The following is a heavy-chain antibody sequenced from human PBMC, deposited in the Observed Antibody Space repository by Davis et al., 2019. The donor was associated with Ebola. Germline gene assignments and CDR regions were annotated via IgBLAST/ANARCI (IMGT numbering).Heavy chain of an antibody. Sequence: PSETLSLTCTVSGGSISSSSYYWSWIRQPPGKGLEWIGYIYYSGSTNYNPSLKSRVTISVDTSKNQFSLKLSSVTAADTAVYYCARYIVVRDWFDPWGQGTLVTVSS. CDR1: GGSISSSSYY. V-gene: IGHV4-61*01. CDR2: IYYSGST. CDR3: ARYIVVRDWFDP. D-gene: IGHD2-21*01. J-gene: IGHJ5*02.